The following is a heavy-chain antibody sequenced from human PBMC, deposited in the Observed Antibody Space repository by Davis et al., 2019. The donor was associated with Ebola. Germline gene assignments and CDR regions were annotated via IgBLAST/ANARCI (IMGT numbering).Heavy chain of an antibody. CDR3: ARAPAAWFGELLYGSDPYYFDY. CDR1: GGSISSYY. V-gene: IGHV4-59*01. J-gene: IGHJ4*02. D-gene: IGHD3-10*01. Sequence: SETLSLTCTVSGGSISSYYWSWIRQPPGKGLEWIGSIYYSGSTNYNPSLKSRVTISVDTSKNQFSLKLSSVTAADTAVYYCARAPAAWFGELLYGSDPYYFDYWGQGTLVTVSS. CDR2: IYYSGST.